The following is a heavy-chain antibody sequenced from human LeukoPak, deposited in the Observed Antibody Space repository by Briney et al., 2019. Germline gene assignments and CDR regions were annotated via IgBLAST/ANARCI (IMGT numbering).Heavy chain of an antibody. D-gene: IGHD3-9*01. V-gene: IGHV4-30-4*08. CDR1: GGSISSGDYY. J-gene: IGHJ5*02. CDR3: AREGLYYDIKWFDP. Sequence: SETLSLTCTVSGGSISSGDYYWSWIRQPPGKGLEWIGYIYYSGSTYYNPSLKSRVTISVDTSKNQFSLKLSSVTAADTAVYYCAREGLYYDIKWFDPWGQGTLVTVSS. CDR2: IYYSGST.